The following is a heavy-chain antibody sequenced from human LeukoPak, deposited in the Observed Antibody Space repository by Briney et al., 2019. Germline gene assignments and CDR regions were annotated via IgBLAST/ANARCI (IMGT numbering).Heavy chain of an antibody. CDR3: ARGGYD. V-gene: IGHV3-7*01. D-gene: IGHD5-12*01. CDR1: GFIFSSYW. CDR2: IKQDGTEK. Sequence: GGSLRLSCAASGFIFSSYWIHWVRQAPGKGLVWVANIKQDGTEKHYVDSVRGRFTISRDNAKNSLYLQMNSLRAEDTAVYYCARGGYDWGQGTLVTVSS. J-gene: IGHJ4*02.